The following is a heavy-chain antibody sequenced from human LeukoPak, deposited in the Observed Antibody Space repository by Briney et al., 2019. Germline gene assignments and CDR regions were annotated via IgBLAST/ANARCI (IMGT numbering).Heavy chain of an antibody. CDR2: IYYSGIT. CDR1: GGSIIVNNYY. D-gene: IGHD2-15*01. Sequence: SETLSLTCTVSGGSIIVNNYYWGWVRQPPGKGLEWVGTIYYSGITNYSPSLKRRVTISVDTSKNELSLELSSVTAADTAVYYCATQLGGSRRIDYWGQGALVTVSS. J-gene: IGHJ4*02. CDR3: ATQLGGSRRIDY. V-gene: IGHV4-39*01.